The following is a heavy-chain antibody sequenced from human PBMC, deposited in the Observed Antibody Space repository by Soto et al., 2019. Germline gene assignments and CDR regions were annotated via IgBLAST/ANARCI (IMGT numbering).Heavy chain of an antibody. CDR2: ISVGGGGT. Sequence: GGSLRLSCEASGFTFRNYAMSWVRQAPGKGLDWVSGISVGGGGTYYADSVKGRFTISRDDSKNTLYLQMDSLRAEDTAVYYCPSDPQGEQHLVFWGAHRRASYASWRQGTLVSVSS. D-gene: IGHD6-13*01. V-gene: IGHV3-23*01. J-gene: IGHJ4*02. CDR1: GFTFRNYA. CDR3: PSDPQGEQHLVFWGAHRRASYAS.